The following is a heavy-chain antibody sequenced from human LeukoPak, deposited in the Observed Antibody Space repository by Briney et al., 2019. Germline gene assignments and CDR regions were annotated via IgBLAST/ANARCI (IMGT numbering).Heavy chain of an antibody. CDR1: GGSISSGDYY. CDR3: ARDFWYSGSPDAFDI. D-gene: IGHD1-26*01. V-gene: IGHV4-30-4*01. Sequence: SETLSLTCTVSGGSISSGDYYWSWIRQPPGKGLEWIGYIYYSGSTYYNPSLKSRVTISVDTSKNQFSLKLSSVTAADTAVYYCARDFWYSGSPDAFDIWGQGTMVTVSS. J-gene: IGHJ3*02. CDR2: IYYSGST.